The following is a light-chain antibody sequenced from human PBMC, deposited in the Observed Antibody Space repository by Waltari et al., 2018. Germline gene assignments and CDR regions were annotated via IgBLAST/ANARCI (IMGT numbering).Light chain of an antibody. V-gene: IGLV2-23*01. CDR3: CSYVGVTTVL. J-gene: IGLJ2*01. Sequence: QSALTQPASVSGSPGQSITISCTGTNNDVGGYDLVSWYQQPPGKAPKLIIYEVHRRPSGFSNRFSGSKSGNQASLTISGLQAEDEAHYYCCSYVGVTTVLFGGGTTVAV. CDR2: EVH. CDR1: NNDVGGYDL.